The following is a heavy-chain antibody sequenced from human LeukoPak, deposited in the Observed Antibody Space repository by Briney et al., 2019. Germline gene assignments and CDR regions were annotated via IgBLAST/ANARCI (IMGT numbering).Heavy chain of an antibody. Sequence: GGSLRLSCAAAGFTFSSYAMSWVRQAPGKGLEWVSAISGSGGSTYYADSVKGRFTISRDNSKNTLYLQMNSLRAEDTAVYYCASHRPDFWSGYYIWGQGTLVTVSS. D-gene: IGHD3-3*01. CDR1: GFTFSSYA. J-gene: IGHJ4*02. CDR3: ASHRPDFWSGYYI. CDR2: ISGSGGST. V-gene: IGHV3-23*01.